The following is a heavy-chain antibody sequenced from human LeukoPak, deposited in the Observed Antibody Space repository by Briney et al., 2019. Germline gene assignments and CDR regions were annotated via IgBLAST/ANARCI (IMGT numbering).Heavy chain of an antibody. V-gene: IGHV1-46*01. CDR3: ARPPYYYYYGMDV. CDR2: INPSGGST. CDR1: GYTYTSYY. J-gene: IGHJ6*02. Sequence: ASVQVSCKASGYTYTSYYMHWVRQAPGQGLEWMGIINPSGGSTSYAQKFQGRVTMTRDTSTSTVYMELSSLRSEDTAVYYCARPPYYYYYGMDVWGQGTTVTVSS.